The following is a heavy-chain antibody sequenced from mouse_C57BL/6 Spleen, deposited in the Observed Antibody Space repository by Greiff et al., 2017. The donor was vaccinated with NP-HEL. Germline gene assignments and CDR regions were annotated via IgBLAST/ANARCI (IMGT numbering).Heavy chain of an antibody. CDR2: IYPGSGST. CDR3: SRGTEGSWFAY. CDR1: GYTFTSYW. Sequence: VQLQQPGAELVKPGASVKMSCKASGYTFTSYWITWVKQRPGQGLEWIGDIYPGSGSTNYNEKFKSKATLTVDTSSSPAYMQLSSLTSEDAAVYYCSRGTEGSWFAYWGQGTLVTVSA. D-gene: IGHD3-3*01. J-gene: IGHJ3*01. V-gene: IGHV1-55*01.